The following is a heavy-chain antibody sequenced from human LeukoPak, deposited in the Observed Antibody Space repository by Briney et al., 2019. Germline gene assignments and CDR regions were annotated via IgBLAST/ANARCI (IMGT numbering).Heavy chain of an antibody. Sequence: GGSLRLSCAASGFTFRSYWMHWVRQAPGKGLVWVSAISGSGDSTYYADSVKGRFTISRDNSKSTLYVQMNSLRAEDTAPYFCAQGPKGSSWPFDYWGQGTLVTVSS. V-gene: IGHV3-23*01. CDR3: AQGPKGSSWPFDY. CDR2: ISGSGDST. CDR1: GFTFRSYW. J-gene: IGHJ4*02. D-gene: IGHD6-13*01.